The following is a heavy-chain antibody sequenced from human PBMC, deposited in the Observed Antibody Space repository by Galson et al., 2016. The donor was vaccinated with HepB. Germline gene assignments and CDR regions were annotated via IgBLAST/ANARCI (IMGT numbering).Heavy chain of an antibody. Sequence: SETLSLTCAVYSGSFSGYYWGWIRQPPGKGLEWIGSVWHRGSTYHNPSLKSRVTILLDTSKNQFSLKLTSVTAADTAIYYCARSPEYRRPSYYLDVWGQGTTLTVSS. CDR3: ARSPEYRRPSYYLDV. V-gene: IGHV4-34*01. CDR1: SGSFSGYY. J-gene: IGHJ6*02. CDR2: VWHRGST. D-gene: IGHD3-10*01.